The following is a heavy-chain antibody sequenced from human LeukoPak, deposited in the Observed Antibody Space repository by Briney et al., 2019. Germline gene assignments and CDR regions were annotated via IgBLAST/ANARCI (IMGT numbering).Heavy chain of an antibody. CDR2: MNPNSGNT. D-gene: IGHD3-16*02. CDR3: ARGPNMITFGGVIVIYFFGY. CDR1: GYTFTSYD. V-gene: IGHV1-8*01. J-gene: IGHJ4*02. Sequence: ASVKVSCKASGYTFTSYDINWVRQATGQGLEWMGWMNPNSGNTGYAQKFQGRVTMTRNTSISTAYMELSSLRSEDTAVYYCARGPNMITFGGVIVIYFFGYWGQGTLVTVSS.